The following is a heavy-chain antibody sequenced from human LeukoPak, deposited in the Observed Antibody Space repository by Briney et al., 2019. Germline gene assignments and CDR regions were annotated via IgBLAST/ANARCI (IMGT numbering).Heavy chain of an antibody. Sequence: ASVKVSYKASGYTFTGYYMHWVRQAPGQGLEWMGWINPNSGGTNYAQKFQGRVTMTRDTSISTAYMELSRLRSDDTAVYYCARVGGSSSVGATSGYAFDIWGQGTMVTVSS. CDR3: ARVGGSSSVGATSGYAFDI. D-gene: IGHD1-26*01. CDR2: INPNSGGT. J-gene: IGHJ3*02. V-gene: IGHV1-2*02. CDR1: GYTFTGYY.